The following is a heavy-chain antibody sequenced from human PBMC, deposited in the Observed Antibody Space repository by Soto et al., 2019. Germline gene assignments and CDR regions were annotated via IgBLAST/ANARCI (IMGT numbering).Heavy chain of an antibody. D-gene: IGHD3-22*01. CDR2: INPNSGGT. CDR1: GYTFTGYY. Sequence: ASVKVSCKASGYTFTGYYMHWVRQAPGQGLEWMGWINPNSGGTNYAQKFQGRVTMTRDTSISTAYMELSRLRSDDTAVYYCARDLSTVTMIVVALLDVWGEGTMVTVSS. CDR3: ARDLSTVTMIVVALLDV. V-gene: IGHV1-2*02. J-gene: IGHJ6*04.